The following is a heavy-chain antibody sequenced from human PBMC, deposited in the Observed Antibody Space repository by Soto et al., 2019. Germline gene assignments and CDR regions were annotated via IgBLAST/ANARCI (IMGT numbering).Heavy chain of an antibody. J-gene: IGHJ3*02. Sequence: SETLSLTCTVSGGSISSSSYYWGWIRQPPGKGLEWIGSIYYSGSTYYNPSLKSRVTISVDTSKNQFSLKLSSVTAADTAVYYCARPSPRYNWEGGDDAFDIWGQGTMVTVSS. D-gene: IGHD1-20*01. V-gene: IGHV4-39*01. CDR1: GGSISSSSYY. CDR3: ARPSPRYNWEGGDDAFDI. CDR2: IYYSGST.